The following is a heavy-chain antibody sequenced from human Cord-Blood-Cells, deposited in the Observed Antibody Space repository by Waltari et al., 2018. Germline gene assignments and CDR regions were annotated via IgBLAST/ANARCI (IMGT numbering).Heavy chain of an antibody. CDR3: TRLSAGY. V-gene: IGHV3-73*02. CDR2: IRSKANSYAT. J-gene: IGHJ4*02. Sequence: EVQLVESGGGLVQPGGSLRLSCAACGFTFSGSAMPWVRQASGKGLEWVGRIRSKANSYATAYAASVKGRFTISRDDSKNTAYLQMNSLKTEDTAVYYCTRLSAGYWGQGTLVTVSS. CDR1: GFTFSGSA.